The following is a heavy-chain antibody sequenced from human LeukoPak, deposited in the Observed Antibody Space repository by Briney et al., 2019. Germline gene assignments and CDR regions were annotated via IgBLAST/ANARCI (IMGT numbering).Heavy chain of an antibody. CDR1: GFSFDDYG. CDR2: INWNGANT. Sequence: TGGSLRLSCAASGFSFDDYGMTWVRQAPGKGLEWVSVINWNGANTDYADSVKGRFTISRDNAKKSLYLQMNSLRAEDTAVYYCARGADSGYSSDNWGQGTLVSVSS. D-gene: IGHD3-9*01. V-gene: IGHV3-20*04. CDR3: ARGADSGYSSDN. J-gene: IGHJ4*02.